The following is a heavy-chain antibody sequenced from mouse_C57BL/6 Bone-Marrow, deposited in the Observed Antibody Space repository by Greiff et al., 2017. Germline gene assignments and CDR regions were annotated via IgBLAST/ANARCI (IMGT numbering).Heavy chain of an antibody. CDR2: IWGDGST. CDR3: AKLITTVVATTRDY. CDR1: GFSLPSYG. J-gene: IGHJ2*01. V-gene: IGHV2-3*01. D-gene: IGHD1-1*01. Sequence: VQRVESGPGLVAPSQSLSITCTVSGFSLPSYGVSWVRQPPGTGLEWLGVIWGDGSTNSHSALLSRLSLRKDNSKRQVFLKLNRRQTEDTATYYCAKLITTVVATTRDYWGQGTTLTVSS.